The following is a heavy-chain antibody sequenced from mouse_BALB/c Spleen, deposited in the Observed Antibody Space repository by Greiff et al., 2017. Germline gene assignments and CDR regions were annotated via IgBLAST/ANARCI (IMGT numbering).Heavy chain of an antibody. Sequence: EVKLMESGGGLVQPGGSLKLSCAASGFTFSSYGMSWVRQTPDKRLELVATINSNGGSTYYPDSVKGRFTISRDTAKNTLYLQMSRLKSEDTAMYYCATDCDGFAYWGQGTLVTVSA. CDR1: GFTFSSYG. CDR3: ATDCDGFAY. V-gene: IGHV5-6-3*01. J-gene: IGHJ3*01. CDR2: INSNGGST.